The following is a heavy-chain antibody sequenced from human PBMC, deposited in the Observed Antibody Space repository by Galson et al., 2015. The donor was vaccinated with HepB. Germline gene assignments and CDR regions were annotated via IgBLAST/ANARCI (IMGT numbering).Heavy chain of an antibody. CDR2: ISSDGSYK. Sequence: YAIHWVRQAPGKGLEWVAVISSDGSYKYSADSVKGRFTISRDNSKNTLYLQMNSLRAEDTAVYYCARGRDYGDYVPFEYWGQGTLVTVSS. CDR3: ARGRDYGDYVPFEY. J-gene: IGHJ4*02. CDR1: YA. V-gene: IGHV3-30-3*01. D-gene: IGHD4-17*01.